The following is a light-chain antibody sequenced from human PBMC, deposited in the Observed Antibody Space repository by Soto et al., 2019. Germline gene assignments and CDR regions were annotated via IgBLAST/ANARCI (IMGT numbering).Light chain of an antibody. Sequence: QSVLTQPPSVSGAPGQRVTISCTGSSSNIGAGYDVHWYQQLPGAAPTLLIFGIFNRPSGVSERFSGSRSGASASLGIAGLQAEDEADYYCQSYDNSLSGSEVFGTGTKVTVL. CDR2: GIF. CDR3: QSYDNSLSGSEV. J-gene: IGLJ1*01. V-gene: IGLV1-40*01. CDR1: SSNIGAGYD.